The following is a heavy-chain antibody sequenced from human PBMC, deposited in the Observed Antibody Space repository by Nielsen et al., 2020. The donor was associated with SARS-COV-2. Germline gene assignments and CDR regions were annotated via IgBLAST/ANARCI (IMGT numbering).Heavy chain of an antibody. CDR2: ISYDGSNK. CDR3: AKGRGYSYGYLDY. CDR1: GFTFSSYG. V-gene: IGHV3-30*18. D-gene: IGHD5-18*01. J-gene: IGHJ4*02. Sequence: GGSLRLSCAASGFTFSSYGMHWVRQAPGKGLEWVAVISYDGSNKYYADSVKGRFTISRDNSKNTLYLQMNSLRAEDTAVYYCAKGRGYSYGYLDYWGQGTLVTVSS.